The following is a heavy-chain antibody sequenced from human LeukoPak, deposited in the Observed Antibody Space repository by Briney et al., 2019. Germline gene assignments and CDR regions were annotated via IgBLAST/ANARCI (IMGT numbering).Heavy chain of an antibody. CDR3: ARAAVAGTYYFDY. Sequence: SQTLSLTCPISGDSDSSNSAAWNWIRQSPSKGLEWLGRTYYRSKWYNDYAVSVKSRITINPDTSKNQFSLQLNSVTPEDTAVYYCARAAVAGTYYFDYWGQGTLVTVSS. CDR2: TYYRSKWYN. V-gene: IGHV6-1*01. J-gene: IGHJ4*02. CDR1: GDSDSSNSAA. D-gene: IGHD6-19*01.